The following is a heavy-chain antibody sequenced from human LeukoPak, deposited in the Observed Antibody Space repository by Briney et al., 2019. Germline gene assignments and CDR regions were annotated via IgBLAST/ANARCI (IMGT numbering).Heavy chain of an antibody. V-gene: IGHV3-21*01. CDR1: GFTFSSYS. J-gene: IGHJ2*01. Sequence: GGSLRLSCVASGFTFSSYSMNWVRQAPGKGLEWVSFISSSSSYIYYADSVKGRFTISRDNAKNSLYLQMNSLRVEDTAVYYCAREIDYSYYWYFDLWGRGTLVTVSS. D-gene: IGHD4-11*01. CDR3: AREIDYSYYWYFDL. CDR2: ISSSSSYI.